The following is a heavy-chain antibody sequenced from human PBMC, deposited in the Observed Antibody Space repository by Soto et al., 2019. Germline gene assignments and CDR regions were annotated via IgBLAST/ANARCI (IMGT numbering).Heavy chain of an antibody. CDR3: ARDYTSEYPSSSRPPLEY. Sequence: QVQLVQSGAEVKKPGASVKVSCEASGYPFTSYGISWVRQAPGQGLEWMGWISASNGNTEYAQKLQDRVTMSTETSTSTAYMELRSLRSEDTAVYYYARDYTSEYPSSSRPPLEYWGQGNLVTISS. CDR2: ISASNGNT. J-gene: IGHJ4*02. V-gene: IGHV1-18*01. D-gene: IGHD6-6*01. CDR1: GYPFTSYG.